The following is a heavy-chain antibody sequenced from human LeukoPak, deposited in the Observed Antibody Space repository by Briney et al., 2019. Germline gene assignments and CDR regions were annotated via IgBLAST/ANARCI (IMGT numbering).Heavy chain of an antibody. CDR2: INPSGGST. CDR1: GYTFTSYY. V-gene: IGHV1-46*01. J-gene: IGHJ3*02. D-gene: IGHD3-9*01. Sequence: GASVKVSCKASGYTFTSYYMHWVRQAPGQGLEWMGIINPSGGSTSYAQKFQGRVTMTRDTSTSTVYMELSSLRSEDTAVYYCARDGGLLRYFDWSHDAFDIWGQGTMVTVSS. CDR3: ARDGGLLRYFDWSHDAFDI.